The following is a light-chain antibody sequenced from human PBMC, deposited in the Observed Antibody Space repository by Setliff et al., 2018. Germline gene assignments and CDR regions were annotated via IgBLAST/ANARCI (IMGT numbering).Light chain of an antibody. CDR1: SSDVGGYNY. CDR3: TSYTGSDNYVL. CDR2: GVS. J-gene: IGLJ3*02. V-gene: IGLV2-14*03. Sequence: QSALTQPASVSGSPGQSITISCTGTSSDVGGYNYVSWYQQHPGKAPKLMIYGVSNRPSGVSNRFSGSKSGNTASLTVSGLQADDEADYYCTSYTGSDNYVLFGGGTKVTVL.